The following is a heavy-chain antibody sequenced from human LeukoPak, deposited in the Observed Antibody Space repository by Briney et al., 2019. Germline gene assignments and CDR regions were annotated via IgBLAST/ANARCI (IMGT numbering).Heavy chain of an antibody. Sequence: SVKVSCKASGGTFSSYAISWVRQAPGQGLEWMGRIIPIFGTANYAQKFQGRVTITTDESTSTAYMELSSLRSEDTAVYYCAITAREEFACITMIVVDSYFDYWGQGTLVTVSS. V-gene: IGHV1-69*05. CDR1: GGTFSSYA. CDR3: AITAREEFACITMIVVDSYFDY. CDR2: IIPIFGTA. J-gene: IGHJ4*02. D-gene: IGHD3-22*01.